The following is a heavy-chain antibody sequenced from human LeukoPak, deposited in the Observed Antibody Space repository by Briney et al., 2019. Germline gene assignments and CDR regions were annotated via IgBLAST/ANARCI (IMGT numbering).Heavy chain of an antibody. CDR3: ARDFGIVGTSWGYYFDH. Sequence: GASVKVSCKASGYTFTSHYVHWVRQAPGQGLEWMGIINPSSGGTSYAQKFQGRVTMTRDTSTSTVYMELSSVRSEDTAVYYCARDFGIVGTSWGYYFDHWGQGTLVTVSS. D-gene: IGHD1-26*01. V-gene: IGHV1-46*01. CDR2: INPSSGGT. J-gene: IGHJ4*02. CDR1: GYTFTSHY.